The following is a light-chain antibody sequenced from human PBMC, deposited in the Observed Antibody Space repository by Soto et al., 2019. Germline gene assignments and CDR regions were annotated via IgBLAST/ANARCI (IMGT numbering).Light chain of an antibody. CDR3: YSTDSRGNQRV. J-gene: IGLJ3*02. CDR1: TLPRKY. Sequence: SSELTRPPSVSVSPGQTARITCSGDTLPRKYAYWYQKKSGQAPVLVIYDDNKRPSGIPERFSGASSGTMATLTISGAQVEDEADYSCYSTDSRGNQRVFGGGTKLTVL. V-gene: IGLV3-10*01. CDR2: DDN.